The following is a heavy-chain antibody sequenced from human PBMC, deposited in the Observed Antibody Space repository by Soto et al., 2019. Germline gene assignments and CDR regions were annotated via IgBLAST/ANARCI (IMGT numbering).Heavy chain of an antibody. V-gene: IGHV3-73*01. J-gene: IGHJ6*02. CDR2: IRSKANSYAT. Sequence: GGSLRLSCAASGFTFSGSAMHWVRQASGKGLEWVGRIRSKANSYATAYAASVKGRFTIPRDDSKNTAYLQMNSLKTEDTAVYYCTTHSSSLDYYYYGMDVWGQGTTVTVSS. CDR3: TTHSSSLDYYYYGMDV. D-gene: IGHD6-6*01. CDR1: GFTFSGSA.